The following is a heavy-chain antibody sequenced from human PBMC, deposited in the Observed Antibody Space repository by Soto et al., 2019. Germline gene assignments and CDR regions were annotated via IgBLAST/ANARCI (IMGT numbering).Heavy chain of an antibody. V-gene: IGHV6-1*01. CDR1: GDSVSSNSAA. Sequence: SQTLSLTCAISGDSVSSNSAAWNWIRQSPSRGLEWLGRTYYRSKWYNDYAVSVKSRITINPDTSKNQFSLQLNSVTPEDTAVYYCARAGEYSSSWYPPPRPENWFDPWGQGTLVTSPQ. CDR3: ARAGEYSSSWYPPPRPENWFDP. CDR2: TYYRSKWYN. J-gene: IGHJ5*02. D-gene: IGHD6-13*01.